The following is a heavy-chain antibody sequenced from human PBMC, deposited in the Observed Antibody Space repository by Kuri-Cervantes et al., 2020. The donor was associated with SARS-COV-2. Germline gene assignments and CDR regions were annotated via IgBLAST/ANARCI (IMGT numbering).Heavy chain of an antibody. CDR1: GFTFSSYG. V-gene: IGHV3-30*02. CDR2: IRYDGSNK. D-gene: IGHD6-13*01. CDR3: AKDAGIAAAGTRYYYYYYMDV. Sequence: GGSLRLSCAASGFTFSSYGMHWVRQAPGKGLEWVAFIRYDGSNKYYADSVKGRFTISRDNSKNTLYLQMNSLRAEDTAVYYCAKDAGIAAAGTRYYYYYYMDVWGKGTMVTVSS. J-gene: IGHJ6*03.